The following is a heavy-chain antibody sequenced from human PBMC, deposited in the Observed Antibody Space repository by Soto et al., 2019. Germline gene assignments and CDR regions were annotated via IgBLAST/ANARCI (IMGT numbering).Heavy chain of an antibody. Sequence: EMQLLESGGGLVQPGGSLRLSCAASGFTFSSFAMSWDRQAPGKGLGWVSAISGSGGSTYSADSVKGRFTISRDNSKNTLYLKMSSLRAADTAVYYCSRGYSAGKDSPPDFWGQGSLVIVSS. D-gene: IGHD6-13*01. V-gene: IGHV3-23*01. CDR1: GFTFSSFA. J-gene: IGHJ4*02. CDR3: SRGYSAGKDSPPDF. CDR2: ISGSGGST.